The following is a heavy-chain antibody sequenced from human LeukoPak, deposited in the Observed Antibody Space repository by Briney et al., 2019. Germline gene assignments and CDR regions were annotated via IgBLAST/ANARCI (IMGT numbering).Heavy chain of an antibody. J-gene: IGHJ4*02. CDR1: GFTFSTDS. CDR2: IKSKTDGGTK. CDR3: TADYSAAAWEPDY. D-gene: IGHD1-26*01. V-gene: IGHV3-15*01. Sequence: GGALILSCSASGFTFSTDSMTWVPQAPGKGLEWVGRIKSKTDGGTKDYAAPGKGRFTISRDDSKNTLYLQMNSLKTEDTAVYYCTADYSAAAWEPDYWGQGTLVTVSS.